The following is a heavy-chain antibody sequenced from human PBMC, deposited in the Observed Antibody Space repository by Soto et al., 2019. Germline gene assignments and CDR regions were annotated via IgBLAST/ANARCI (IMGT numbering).Heavy chain of an antibody. J-gene: IGHJ6*02. V-gene: IGHV1-46*01. CDR2: INPSGGST. CDR1: GYTFTSYY. CDR3: ARENGIAVAGTYYYYGMDV. D-gene: IGHD6-19*01. Sequence: WASVKVSCKASGYTFTSYYMHWVRQAPGQGLEWMGIINPSGGSTSYAQKFQGRVTMTRDTSTSTVYMELSSLRSEDTAVYYCARENGIAVAGTYYYYGMDVWGQGTTVTVSS.